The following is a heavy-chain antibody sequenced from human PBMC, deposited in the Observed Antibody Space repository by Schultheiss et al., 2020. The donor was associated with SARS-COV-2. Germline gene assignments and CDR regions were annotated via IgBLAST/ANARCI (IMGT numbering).Heavy chain of an antibody. CDR2: IYYSGST. CDR1: GGSISSGSYY. J-gene: IGHJ3*02. D-gene: IGHD4-23*01. Sequence: SETLSLTCTVSGGSISSGSYYWSWIRQPAGKGLEWIGYIYYSGSTYYNPSLKSRVTISVDTSKNQFSLKLSSVTAADTAVYYCARVGNSVALGAFDIWGQGTMVTVSS. V-gene: IGHV4-61*10. CDR3: ARVGNSVALGAFDI.